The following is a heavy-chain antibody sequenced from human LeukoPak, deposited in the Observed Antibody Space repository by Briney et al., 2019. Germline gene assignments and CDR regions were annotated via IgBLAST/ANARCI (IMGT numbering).Heavy chain of an antibody. V-gene: IGHV3-74*01. D-gene: IGHD1-26*01. CDR3: GRDLGGRSGY. CDR1: GFTFSSNW. CDR2: SNEDGRIT. J-gene: IGHJ4*02. Sequence: PGGSLRLSCAASGFTFSSNWMHWVRQAPGKGLVWVSRSNEDGRITNYADSVRGRFTISRDNAKNTLYLQMNSLRAEDSAVYYCGRDLGGRSGYWGQGALVTVSS.